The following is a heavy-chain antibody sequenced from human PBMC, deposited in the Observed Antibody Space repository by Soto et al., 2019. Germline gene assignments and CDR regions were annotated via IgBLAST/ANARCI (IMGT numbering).Heavy chain of an antibody. CDR1: GYTFISYG. D-gene: IGHD5-12*01. V-gene: IGHV1-18*01. Sequence: HVQLVQSGAEVKKPGASLKVSCKASGYTFISYGVSWVRQAPGQGLEWLGWISPYNGNTHYAQKFQGRITMTTDTSTSTVYMDLRSLRPDDTAVYYCARDQTKWLTDAFDIWGQGTMVVFSS. CDR3: ARDQTKWLTDAFDI. J-gene: IGHJ3*02. CDR2: ISPYNGNT.